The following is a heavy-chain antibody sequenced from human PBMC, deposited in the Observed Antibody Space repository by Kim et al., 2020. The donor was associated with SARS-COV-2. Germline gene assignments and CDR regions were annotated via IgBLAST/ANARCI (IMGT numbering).Heavy chain of an antibody. D-gene: IGHD2-21*02. V-gene: IGHV3-53*01. Sequence: DSVKGRFTISRDNSKNTLYLQMNSLRAEDTAVYYCAGIVVVTASTAAFDIWGQGTMVTVSS. J-gene: IGHJ3*02. CDR3: AGIVVVTASTAAFDI.